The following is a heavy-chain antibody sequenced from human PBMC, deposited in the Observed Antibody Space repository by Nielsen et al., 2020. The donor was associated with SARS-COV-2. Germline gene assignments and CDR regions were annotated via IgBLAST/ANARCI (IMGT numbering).Heavy chain of an antibody. CDR1: GFTFSSYG. Sequence: GESLKISCAASGFTFSSYGMHWVRQAPGKGLEWVAVISYDGSNKYYADSVKGRFTISRDNSKNTLYLQMNSLRAEDTAVYYCAKDRSRWGWDAFDIWGQGTMVTVSS. D-gene: IGHD6-13*01. CDR3: AKDRSRWGWDAFDI. CDR2: ISYDGSNK. V-gene: IGHV3-30*18. J-gene: IGHJ3*02.